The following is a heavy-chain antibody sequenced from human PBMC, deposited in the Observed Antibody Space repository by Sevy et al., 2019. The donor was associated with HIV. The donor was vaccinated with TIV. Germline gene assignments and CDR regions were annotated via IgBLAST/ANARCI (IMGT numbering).Heavy chain of an antibody. D-gene: IGHD3-22*01. CDR1: GFTFNNAW. V-gene: IGHV3-15*01. J-gene: IGHJ4*02. CDR3: ATAPGYYDSAPFDY. CDR2: IKSKIDGEST. Sequence: GGSLRLSCAVSGFTFNNAWMNWVRQAPGTGLQWVGLIKSKIDGESTDYAAPVKGRFTISRDDSKNTLFLQMNSLKIEDTGVYYCATAPGYYDSAPFDYWGPGTLVTASS.